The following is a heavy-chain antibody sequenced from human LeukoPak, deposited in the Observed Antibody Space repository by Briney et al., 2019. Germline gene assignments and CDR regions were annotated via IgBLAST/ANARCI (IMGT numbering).Heavy chain of an antibody. CDR1: GGSLTTDS. D-gene: IGHD3-3*01. CDR2: IYTSGNT. J-gene: IGHJ4*02. CDR3: AGGSFDFWSGYYPY. V-gene: IGHV4-4*07. Sequence: PSETLSLTCTVSGGSLTTDSWGWIRQPARKGLEWIGRIYTSGNTNYNPSLRSRVTILVDKSKNQSSLKLRSMTAADTAVYYCAGGSFDFWSGYYPYWGQGTLVTVSA.